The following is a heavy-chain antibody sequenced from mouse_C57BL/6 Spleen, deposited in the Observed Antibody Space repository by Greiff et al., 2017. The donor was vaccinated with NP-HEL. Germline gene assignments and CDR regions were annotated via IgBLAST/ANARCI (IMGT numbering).Heavy chain of an antibody. CDR1: YFAFMASA. Sequence: LQQSGAELVRPGSSVKLSCKDSYFAFMASAMHWVKQRPGHGLEWIGSFTMYSDATEYREHFKGKAKLPANTSSSTAYMEHSSLTSEDSAVYYCERIYYGNYGYYDVWGTGTTVTVSS. CDR3: ERIYYGNYGYYDV. V-gene: IGHV1-49*01. J-gene: IGHJ1*03. D-gene: IGHD2-1*01. CDR2: FTMYSDAT.